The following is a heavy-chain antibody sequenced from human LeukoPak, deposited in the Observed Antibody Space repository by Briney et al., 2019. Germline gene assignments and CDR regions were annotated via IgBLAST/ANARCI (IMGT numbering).Heavy chain of an antibody. CDR2: ISNNGSDK. CDR1: GFTFSNYG. V-gene: IGHV3-30*03. D-gene: IGHD3-16*01. CDR3: ATGEGYYDYVWGSYSFDY. Sequence: GGSLRLSCAASGFTFSNYGMHWVRQAPGKGLEWVAVISNNGSDKYFTDSVKGRFTISRDNSKHTLYLQMNSLSAEDTAVYYCATGEGYYDYVWGSYSFDYWGQGTLVTVSS. J-gene: IGHJ4*02.